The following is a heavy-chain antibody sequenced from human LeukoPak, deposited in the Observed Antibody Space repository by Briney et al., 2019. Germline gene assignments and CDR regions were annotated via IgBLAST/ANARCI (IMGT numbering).Heavy chain of an antibody. CDR1: GFTFNCA. D-gene: IGHD6-6*01. J-gene: IGHJ4*02. V-gene: IGHV3-7*01. CDR3: ARAEQLNY. CDR2: IKQDGSEK. Sequence: PGGSLRLSCAASGFTFNCAMSWVRQAPGKGLEWVANIKQDGSEKYYVDSVKGRFTISRDNAKNSLYLQMNSLRAEDTAVYYCARAEQLNYWGQGTLVTVSS.